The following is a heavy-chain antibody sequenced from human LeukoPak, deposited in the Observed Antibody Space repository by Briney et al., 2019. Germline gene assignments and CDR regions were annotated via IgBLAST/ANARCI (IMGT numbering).Heavy chain of an antibody. CDR1: GFTFSSYG. V-gene: IGHV3-30*02. Sequence: GGSLRLSCAASGFTFSSYGMHWVRQAPGKGLEWVAFIRYDGSNKYYADSVKGRFTISRDNSKNTLYLQMNSLRAEDTAVYYCAKSINYYGSRDFDFDYWGQGTLVTVSS. CDR2: IRYDGSNK. CDR3: AKSINYYGSRDFDFDY. J-gene: IGHJ4*02. D-gene: IGHD3-10*01.